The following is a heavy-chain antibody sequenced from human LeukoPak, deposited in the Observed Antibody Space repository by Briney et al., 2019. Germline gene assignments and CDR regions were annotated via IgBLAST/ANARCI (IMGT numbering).Heavy chain of an antibody. J-gene: IGHJ4*02. D-gene: IGHD6-6*01. CDR2: ISYDGSNK. CDR3: AREAYSSSSAFDY. V-gene: IGHV3-30-3*01. Sequence: GGSLRLSCAASGFTFSSYAMHWVRQAPGKGLEWVAVISYDGSNKYYADSVKVRFTISRDNSKNTLYLQMNSLRAEDTAVYYCAREAYSSSSAFDYWGQGTLVTVSS. CDR1: GFTFSSYA.